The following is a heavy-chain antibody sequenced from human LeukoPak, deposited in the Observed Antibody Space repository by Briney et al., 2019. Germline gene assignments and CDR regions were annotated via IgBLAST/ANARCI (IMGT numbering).Heavy chain of an antibody. Sequence: SVSLPCAASGFTFSPYTISGVRRAPAKGLESVSAINTRGCTSSADSVKGRFTISRDNSESTLYLQMSSLRAEDTAVYYCARGLDSATWGPFDIWGKGTVVTVSS. CDR2: INTRGCT. CDR1: GFTFSPYT. J-gene: IGHJ3*02. D-gene: IGHD2/OR15-2a*01. CDR3: ARGLDSATWGPFDI. V-gene: IGHV3-23*01.